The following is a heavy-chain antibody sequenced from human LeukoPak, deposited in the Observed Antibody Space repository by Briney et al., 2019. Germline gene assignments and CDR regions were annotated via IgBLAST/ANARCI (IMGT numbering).Heavy chain of an antibody. V-gene: IGHV4-38-2*01. CDR1: GYSISSGYY. CDR2: IYHSGST. J-gene: IGHJ6*03. CDR3: ARRPYYYYYMDV. Sequence: KPSETLSLTCAVSGYSISSGYYWGWIRQPPGKGLEWIGSIYHSGSTYYNPSLKSRVTITVDTSKNQFSLKLSSVTAADTAVYYCARRPYYYYYMDVWGKGTTVTVSS.